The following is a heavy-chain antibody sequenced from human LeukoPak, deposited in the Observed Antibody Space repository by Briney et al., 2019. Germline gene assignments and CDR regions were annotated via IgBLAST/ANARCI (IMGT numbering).Heavy chain of an antibody. CDR2: TSSSDDGT. CDR3: ARAPVTSCRGAFCYPFDL. V-gene: IGHV3-23*01. D-gene: IGHD2-21*01. CDR1: GFTFSYYA. Sequence: PGGSLRLSCAASGFTFSYYAMSWVRQVPGKGLEWVSATSSSDDGTYHADSVRGRFTIYRDNFRNTLYLQMNRLRVEDAALYYCARAPVTSCRGAFCYPFDLWGQGVLVTVSS. J-gene: IGHJ4*02.